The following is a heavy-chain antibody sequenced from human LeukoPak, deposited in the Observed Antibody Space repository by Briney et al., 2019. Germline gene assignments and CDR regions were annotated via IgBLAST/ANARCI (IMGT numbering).Heavy chain of an antibody. V-gene: IGHV3-74*03. CDR2: IDRDGTLM. J-gene: IGHJ4*02. CDR3: VRDLGDY. Sequence: GGSLRLSCVASGFTLRTYWMNWVRQGPGRALLWVARIDRDGTLMTHADSVEGRFTISRDNAQNTVYLQMNDLRDEDTATYYCVRDLGDYWGQGTLVTVSS. CDR1: GFTLRTYW.